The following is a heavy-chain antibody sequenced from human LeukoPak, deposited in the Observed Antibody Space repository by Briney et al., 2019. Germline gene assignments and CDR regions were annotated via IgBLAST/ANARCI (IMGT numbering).Heavy chain of an antibody. CDR2: IYSGGST. J-gene: IGHJ4*02. Sequence: GGSLRLSCAASGFTVSSNYMSWVRQAPGKGLEWVSVIYSGGSTYYADSVKGRFTISRHNSKHTLYLQMNSLRAEDTAVYYCATGRVRGVIGYWGQGTLVTVSS. CDR3: ATGRVRGVIGY. D-gene: IGHD3-10*01. CDR1: GFTVSSNY. V-gene: IGHV3-53*04.